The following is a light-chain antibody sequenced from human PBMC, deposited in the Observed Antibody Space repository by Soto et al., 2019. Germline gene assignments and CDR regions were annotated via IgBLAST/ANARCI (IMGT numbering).Light chain of an antibody. CDR1: QRISSY. J-gene: IGKJ4*01. Sequence: DIPLTQSPSSLTESVGDRVTITCRASQRISSYLHWYQQKPGKAPKLLIYAASSLQSGVPPRFSGSGSGTDFTLTISSLQPEDFATYYCQQSYSTPLTFGGGTKVDIK. V-gene: IGKV1-39*01. CDR3: QQSYSTPLT. CDR2: AAS.